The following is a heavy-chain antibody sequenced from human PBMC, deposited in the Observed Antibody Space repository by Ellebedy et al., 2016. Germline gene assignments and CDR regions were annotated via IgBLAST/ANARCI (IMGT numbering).Heavy chain of an antibody. Sequence: ASVKVSCKASGGTFSSYAISWVRQAPGQGLEWMGWMNPNSGNTGYAQKFQGRVTMTRNTSISTAYMELRSLRSDDTAVYYCARDFRVVIRAYYYYGMDVWGQGTTVTVSS. CDR2: MNPNSGNT. D-gene: IGHD3-3*01. J-gene: IGHJ6*02. CDR1: GGTFSSYA. CDR3: ARDFRVVIRAYYYYGMDV. V-gene: IGHV1-8*02.